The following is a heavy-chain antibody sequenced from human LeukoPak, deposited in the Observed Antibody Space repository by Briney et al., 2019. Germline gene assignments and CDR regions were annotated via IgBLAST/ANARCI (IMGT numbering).Heavy chain of an antibody. Sequence: WGSLRLSCAGSGFTFSSFALSWVRQAPGKGLEWISGISGSGSRTDYADSVKGRFTISRDNSKHPPYLQMSSLRADDTALYYCAKSPPRCSGGSCYGYWGQGTLVTVSS. CDR2: ISGSGSRT. J-gene: IGHJ4*02. CDR1: GFTFSSFA. V-gene: IGHV3-23*01. CDR3: AKSPPRCSGGSCYGY. D-gene: IGHD2-15*01.